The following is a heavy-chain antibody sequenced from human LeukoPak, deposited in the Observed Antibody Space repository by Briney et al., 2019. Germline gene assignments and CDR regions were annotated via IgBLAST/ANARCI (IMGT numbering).Heavy chain of an antibody. CDR1: GFTVSSNY. V-gene: IGHV3-66*01. D-gene: IGHD3-22*01. CDR3: AREGYDSSGYYFDY. Sequence: HPGGSLRLSCAASGFTVSSNYMSWVRQAPGKGLEWVSVIYSGGSTYYADSVKGRFTISRDNSKNTLYLQMNSLRAGDTAVYYCAREGYDSSGYYFDYWGQGTLVTVSS. CDR2: IYSGGST. J-gene: IGHJ4*02.